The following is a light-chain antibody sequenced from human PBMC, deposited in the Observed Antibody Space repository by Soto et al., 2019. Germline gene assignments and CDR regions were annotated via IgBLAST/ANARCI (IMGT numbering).Light chain of an antibody. Sequence: EIVLTQSPDTLSLSPGETATLSCRASQSVSSSYLAWYQQKPGQAPRLLIYGASSRATGIPDRFSGSGSGTDFTLTISRMESEDFAVYYCQQYASRPWTFGQGTKVDIK. V-gene: IGKV3-20*01. CDR1: QSVSSSY. J-gene: IGKJ1*01. CDR2: GAS. CDR3: QQYASRPWT.